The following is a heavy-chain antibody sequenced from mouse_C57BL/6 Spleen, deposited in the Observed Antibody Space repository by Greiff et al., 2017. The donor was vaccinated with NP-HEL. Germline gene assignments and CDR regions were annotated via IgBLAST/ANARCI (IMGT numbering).Heavy chain of an antibody. CDR1: GYTFTSYW. J-gene: IGHJ1*03. D-gene: IGHD2-3*01. Sequence: QVQLQQSGAELVKPGASVKLSCKASGYTFTSYWMHWVKQRPGRGLEWIGRIDPNSGGTKYNEKFKSKATLTVDKPDSTAYRQLSSLTAEDSAVYYCARGGASDGYYWYFDVWGTGTTVTVSS. CDR2: IDPNSGGT. CDR3: ARGGASDGYYWYFDV. V-gene: IGHV1-72*01.